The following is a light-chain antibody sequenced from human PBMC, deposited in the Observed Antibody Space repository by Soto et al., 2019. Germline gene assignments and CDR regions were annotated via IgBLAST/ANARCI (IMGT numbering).Light chain of an antibody. J-gene: IGKJ1*01. V-gene: IGKV3-20*01. CDR1: QSVSSNH. Sequence: IVLSLSPFTMSFSPVETTTLYCRASQSVSSNHLAWYQQKPGQAPRLLYDGGSSRATGIPGWFSGGGAETDFTLTITRLEHDVFANYCYQQDSSSRTFGQGTKVDIK. CDR2: GGS. CDR3: QQDSSSRT.